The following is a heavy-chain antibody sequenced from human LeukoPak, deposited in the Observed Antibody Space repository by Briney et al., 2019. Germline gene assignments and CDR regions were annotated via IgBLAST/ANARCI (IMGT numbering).Heavy chain of an antibody. CDR1: GGSFSGYY. D-gene: IGHD2-8*01. V-gene: IGHV4-34*01. J-gene: IGHJ5*02. CDR3: GRGASRRVLMVYAIRPWFDP. CDR2: INHSGST. Sequence: SETLSLTCAVYGGSFSGYYWSWIRQPPGKGLEWIGEINHSGSTNYNPSLKSRVTISVDTSKNQFSLKLSSVTAADTAVYYCGRGASRRVLMVYAIRPWFDPWGQGTLVTVSS.